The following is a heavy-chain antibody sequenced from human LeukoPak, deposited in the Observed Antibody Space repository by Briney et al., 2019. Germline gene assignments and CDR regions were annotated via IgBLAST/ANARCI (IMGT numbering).Heavy chain of an antibody. CDR3: ARQSGSSGWYQRYFDY. CDR1: GYTFSTYW. V-gene: IGHV3-21*01. D-gene: IGHD6-19*01. CDR2: ISSSSSYI. Sequence: GGSLRLSCAASGYTFSTYWMTWVRQAPGKGLEWVSSISSSSSYIYYADSVKGRFTISRDNAKNSLYLQMNSLRAEDTAVYYCARQSGSSGWYQRYFDYWGQGTLVTVSS. J-gene: IGHJ4*02.